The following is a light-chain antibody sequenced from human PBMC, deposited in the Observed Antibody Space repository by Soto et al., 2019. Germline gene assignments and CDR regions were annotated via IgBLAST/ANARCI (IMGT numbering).Light chain of an antibody. CDR2: EVS. Sequence: QLVLTQPASVSGSPGQSITISCTGTSSDVGGYKFVSWYQQYPGKVPKLMIYEVSNRPSGISNRFSGSKSGNTASLTISGLQAEDEADYYCHSYTSSSTYVFGTGTKLTVL. V-gene: IGLV2-14*01. J-gene: IGLJ1*01. CDR3: HSYTSSSTYV. CDR1: SSDVGGYKF.